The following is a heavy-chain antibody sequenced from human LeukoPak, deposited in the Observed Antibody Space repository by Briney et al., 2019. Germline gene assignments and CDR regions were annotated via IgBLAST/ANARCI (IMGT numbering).Heavy chain of an antibody. CDR2: ISGTGTGGIT. D-gene: IGHD6-13*01. CDR3: AKSTAVGLGVIDF. J-gene: IGHJ4*02. CDR1: GFTFSSYA. Sequence: GGSLRLSCAASGFTFSSYAMSWVRQAPGKVLEWVSAISGTGTGGITYSADSVKGRFTISREISKNTLYLLMNSLRAEDTALYYCAKSTAVGLGVIDFWGQGTLVTVSS. V-gene: IGHV3-23*01.